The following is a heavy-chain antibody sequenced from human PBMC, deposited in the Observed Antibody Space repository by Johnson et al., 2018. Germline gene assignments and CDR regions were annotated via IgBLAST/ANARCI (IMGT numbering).Heavy chain of an antibody. D-gene: IGHD3-16*02. J-gene: IGHJ6*03. CDR1: GFTFSGSA. Sequence: VQLVQSGGGLVQPGGSLKLSCAASGFTFSGSAMHWVRQASGKGLEWVGRIRTKAHNYATAYTASVKGRFTISRDDSKNTAYLHRNSLKTEDTAVYYCTRQPVIVPTTYYYYYYVDVWGNGTTVTVSS. CDR2: IRTKAHNYAT. CDR3: TRQPVIVPTTYYYYYYVDV. V-gene: IGHV3-73*01.